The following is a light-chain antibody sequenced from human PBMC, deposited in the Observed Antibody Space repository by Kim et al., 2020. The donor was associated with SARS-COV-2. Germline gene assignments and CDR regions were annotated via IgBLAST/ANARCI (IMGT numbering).Light chain of an antibody. J-gene: IGKJ2*01. CDR2: GAS. CDR1: QSVSIN. V-gene: IGKV3-15*01. Sequence: PGETATLSCRASQSVSINVAWYRQTPGQAPRLLIYGASTRATGIPARFRGSGSGTEFTLSIGSLQPEDFAVYYCLQYDNWSYTFGQGTKLEI. CDR3: LQYDNWSYT.